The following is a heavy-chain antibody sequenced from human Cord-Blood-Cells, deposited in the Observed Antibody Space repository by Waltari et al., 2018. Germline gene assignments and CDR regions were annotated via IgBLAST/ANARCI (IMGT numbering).Heavy chain of an antibody. CDR2: INPTSGST. D-gene: IGHD3-3*01. V-gene: IGHV1-2*02. Sequence: QVQLVQPGAEVQKPGASVKVSCKASGYTFTGYYMHWVRQAPGQGLEWMGWINPTSGSTNYAQKFQGRVTMTRDTSISTAYMGLSRLRSDDTAVYYCASSFLEWLFWGQGTLVTVSS. CDR1: GYTFTGYY. CDR3: ASSFLEWLF. J-gene: IGHJ4*02.